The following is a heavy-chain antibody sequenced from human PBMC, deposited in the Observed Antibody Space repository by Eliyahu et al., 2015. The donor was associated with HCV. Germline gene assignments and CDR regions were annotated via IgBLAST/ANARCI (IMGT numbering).Heavy chain of an antibody. D-gene: IGHD3-16*02. J-gene: IGHJ4*02. Sequence: EVQLVESGGGLVKPGGSLRLSCAASGFPFXTNGXNWVRQAPGKGLEWXSSISSSSSYIYYADSVKGRFTISRDNAKNSLYLQMNSLRAEDTAVYYCARMVPRLGELSFLDYWGQGTLVTVSS. V-gene: IGHV3-21*01. CDR3: ARMVPRLGELSFLDY. CDR1: GFPFXTNG. CDR2: ISSSSSYI.